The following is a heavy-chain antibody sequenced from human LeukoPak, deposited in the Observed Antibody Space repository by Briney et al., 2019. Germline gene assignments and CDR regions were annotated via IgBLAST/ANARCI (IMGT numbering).Heavy chain of an antibody. D-gene: IGHD2-21*02. CDR3: ARDYLAYCGGDCYLGYDY. V-gene: IGHV1-18*01. CDR2: ISAYNGNT. CDR1: GYTFTSYG. Sequence: GASVKVSCKASGYTFTSYGISWVRQAPGQGLEWMGWISAYNGNTNYAQKLQGRVTMTTDTSTSTAYMELRSLRSDDTAVYYCARDYLAYCGGDCYLGYDYWGQGTLVTVSS. J-gene: IGHJ4*02.